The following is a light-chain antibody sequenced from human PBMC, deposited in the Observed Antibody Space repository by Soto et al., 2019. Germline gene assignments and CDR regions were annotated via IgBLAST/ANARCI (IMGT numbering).Light chain of an antibody. CDR1: SSDVGGYNF. Sequence: QSALIQPASVSGSPGQSITISCTGTSSDVGGYNFVSWYQQHPGKAPKLMIYDVSNRPSGVSNRFSGSKSGNTASVTISGLQAEDEADYYCSSYTTSNTLVFGGGTKLTVL. V-gene: IGLV2-14*01. CDR3: SSYTTSNTLV. CDR2: DVS. J-gene: IGLJ3*02.